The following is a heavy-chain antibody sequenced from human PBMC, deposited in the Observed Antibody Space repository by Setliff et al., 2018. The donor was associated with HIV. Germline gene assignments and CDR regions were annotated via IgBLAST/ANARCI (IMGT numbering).Heavy chain of an antibody. D-gene: IGHD3-22*01. CDR1: GYTFTFTSYD. CDR3: ARGMDDSSGYYYGYYDYYMDV. Sequence: ASVKVSCKASGYTFTFTSYDIYWLRQATGQGLEWMGWINPNSGGTNYAQKFQGRVTMTRDTSISTAYMELSRLRSDDTAVYYCARGMDDSSGYYYGYYDYYMDVWGKGTTVTVSS. V-gene: IGHV1-2*02. CDR2: INPNSGGT. J-gene: IGHJ6*03.